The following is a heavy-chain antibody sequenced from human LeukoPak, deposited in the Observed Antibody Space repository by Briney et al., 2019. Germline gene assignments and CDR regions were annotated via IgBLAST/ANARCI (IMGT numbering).Heavy chain of an antibody. CDR3: ASISGSYSGY. Sequence: GGTLRLSCAVSGFTFSSYSMNWVRQAPGKGWEWVSSISSSSSYIYYADSVKGRFTISRDSAKNSLYLQMNSLRAEDTAVYYCASISGSYSGYWGQGTLVTVSS. D-gene: IGHD1-26*01. V-gene: IGHV3-21*01. CDR1: GFTFSSYS. J-gene: IGHJ4*02. CDR2: ISSSSSYI.